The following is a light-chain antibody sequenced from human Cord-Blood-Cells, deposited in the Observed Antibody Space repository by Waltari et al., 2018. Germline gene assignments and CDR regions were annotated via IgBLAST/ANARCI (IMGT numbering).Light chain of an antibody. CDR1: SGYSNYK. CDR2: VGTGGIVG. Sequence: QPVLTQPPSASASLGASVTLTCPLISGYSNYKLDWYQQRPGKGPRFVMRVGTGGIVGSKGDGIPDRFSVLGSGLNRYLTIKNIQEEDESDYHCGADHGSGSNFVYVFGTGTKVTVL. V-gene: IGLV9-49*01. CDR3: GADHGSGSNFVYV. J-gene: IGLJ1*01.